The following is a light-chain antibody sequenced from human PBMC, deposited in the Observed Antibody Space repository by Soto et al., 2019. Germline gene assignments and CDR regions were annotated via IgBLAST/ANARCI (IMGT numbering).Light chain of an antibody. V-gene: IGKV1-27*01. CDR3: QKYNRAPLT. CDR2: AAS. CDR1: QDVSNN. J-gene: IGKJ4*01. Sequence: DIQMTQSPSSLSASVGDRVTLSCRASQDVSNNLAWYQQKPGQLPKLLIYAASTLQSGVPARFSGSASGTDFTLAVSSLQSEDDATYYCQKYNRAPLTFGGGTKVEIK.